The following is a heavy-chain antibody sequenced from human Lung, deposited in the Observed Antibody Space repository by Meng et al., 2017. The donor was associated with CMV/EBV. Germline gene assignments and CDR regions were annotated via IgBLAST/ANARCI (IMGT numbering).Heavy chain of an antibody. CDR2: MNPNRGNT. Sequence: ASVKVSCKASGYTFSNYDIIWVRQASGQGLEWVGWMNPNRGNTAYAQKFQGRVTMTRDTSTSIAYMELSSLRAGDTAVYYCARLYSSSWFLPSGMDVWGQGXTVTVSS. V-gene: IGHV1-8*01. CDR1: GYTFSNYD. CDR3: ARLYSSSWFLPSGMDV. D-gene: IGHD6-13*01. J-gene: IGHJ6*02.